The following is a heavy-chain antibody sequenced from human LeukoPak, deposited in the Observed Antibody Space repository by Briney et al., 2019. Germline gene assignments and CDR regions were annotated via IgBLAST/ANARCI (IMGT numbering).Heavy chain of an antibody. V-gene: IGHV1-24*01. Sequence: ASVKVSCKVSGYTLTELSMHWVRQAPGKGLEWMGGFDPEDGETIYAQKFQGRVTMTRDTSTSTVYMELSSLRSEDTAVYYCARGDHVRIYAESAFDIWGQGTMVTVSS. CDR3: ARGDHVRIYAESAFDI. J-gene: IGHJ3*02. CDR2: FDPEDGET. CDR1: GYTLTELS. D-gene: IGHD5/OR15-5a*01.